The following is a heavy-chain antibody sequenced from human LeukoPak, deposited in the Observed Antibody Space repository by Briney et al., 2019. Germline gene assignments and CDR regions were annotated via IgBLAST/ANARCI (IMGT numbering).Heavy chain of an antibody. J-gene: IGHJ4*02. CDR2: INHSGST. CDR1: GGSFRGYY. Sequence: PSETLSLTCAVYGGSFRGYYWSWIRQPPGKGLEWIGEINHSGSTNYNPSLKSRVTISVNTSKNQFSLRLSSVTASDTAVYYCARCLGGRCDYFDYWGQGALVTVSS. V-gene: IGHV4-34*01. D-gene: IGHD3-16*01. CDR3: ARCLGGRCDYFDY.